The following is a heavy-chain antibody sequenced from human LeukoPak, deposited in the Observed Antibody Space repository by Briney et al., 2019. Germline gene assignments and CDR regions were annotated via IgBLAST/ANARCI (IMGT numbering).Heavy chain of an antibody. CDR3: ARQDVGCSSASCYWALGAFDI. D-gene: IGHD2-2*01. CDR2: IYHSGST. V-gene: IGHV4-38-2*01. J-gene: IGHJ3*02. Sequence: KSSETLSLTCAVSGYSISSGYSWGWIRPPPGKGLERIGSIYHSGSTYYNPSLKSRVTISLDTSKNQFSLRLSSVTVADTAVYYCARQDVGCSSASCYWALGAFDIWGQGTMVTVSS. CDR1: GYSISSGYS.